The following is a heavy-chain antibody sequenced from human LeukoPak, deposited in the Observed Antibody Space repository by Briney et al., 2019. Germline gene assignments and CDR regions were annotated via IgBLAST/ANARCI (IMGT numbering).Heavy chain of an antibody. CDR2: IIPIFGTA. J-gene: IGHJ5*02. Sequence: SVKVSCKASGYTFTGYYIHWVRQAPGQGLEWMGWIIPIFGTANYAQKFQGRVTMTEDTSTDTAYMELSSLRSEDTAVYYCATEFDGSGQNWFDPWGQGTLVTVSS. V-gene: IGHV1-69*06. CDR1: GYTFTGYY. D-gene: IGHD3-10*01. CDR3: ATEFDGSGQNWFDP.